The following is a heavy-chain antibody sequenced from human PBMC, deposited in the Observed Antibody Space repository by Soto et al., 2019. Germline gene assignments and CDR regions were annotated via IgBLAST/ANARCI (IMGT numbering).Heavy chain of an antibody. CDR1: GVSFSHNW. CDR2: VYSGGAT. CDR3: GRNDWTYYLLAINY. D-gene: IGHD3-16*01. V-gene: IGHV4-4*02. Sequence: SETLSLTCAVSGVSFSHNWWTWVRQSPGKGLEWIGEVYSGGATGYNPSHRSRATISIDHSQNQLSLRLTSVTAADTAVYYCGRNDWTYYLLAINYWGQGTLVTVSS. J-gene: IGHJ4*02.